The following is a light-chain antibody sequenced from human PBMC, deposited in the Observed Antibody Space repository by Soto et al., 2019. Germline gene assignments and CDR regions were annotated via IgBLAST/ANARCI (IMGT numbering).Light chain of an antibody. Sequence: DIQITQFPFSLFAFVRGRVTITLRARPGIRNGFGRYQQKPGKAPKRLVYTTSTLESGVPSRFSGSGSGIEFTLTISSLQPEDFATYYCLQHNTYPLTFGGGTKVEIK. CDR3: LQHNTYPLT. V-gene: IGKV1-17*01. CDR1: PGIRNG. J-gene: IGKJ4*01. CDR2: TTS.